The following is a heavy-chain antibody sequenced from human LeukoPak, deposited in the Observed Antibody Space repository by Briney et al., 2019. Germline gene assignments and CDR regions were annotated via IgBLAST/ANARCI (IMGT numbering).Heavy chain of an antibody. CDR2: IHYSGST. V-gene: IGHV4-59*08. CDR3: ARRVSGSYPDYFYY. CDR1: PGSSTRYY. J-gene: IGHJ4*02. D-gene: IGHD1-26*01. Sequence: SETLSLTCTISPGSSTRYYWNWSPQHPGKGLEWIGYIHYSGSTNYNPSLRSRATVSLDMSKNQVSLKLSSVTAADTAVYYCARRVSGSYPDYFYYWDQGTLVTVSS.